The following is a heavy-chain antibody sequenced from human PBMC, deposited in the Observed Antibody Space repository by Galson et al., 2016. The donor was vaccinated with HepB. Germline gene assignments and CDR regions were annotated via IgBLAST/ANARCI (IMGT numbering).Heavy chain of an antibody. CDR1: GYNFSNYW. CDR3: ARAYDYDDYDLVTTKN. CDR2: IFPADSET. Sequence: QSGAEVKKPGESLKISCKGSGYNFSNYWIGWVRQMPGEGLEWMGIIFPADSETKHSPSFRGQNTIPADKAISTAYLQWSSLKASDTAIYYCARAYDYDDYDLVTTKNWGQGTLVTVSS. J-gene: IGHJ4*02. D-gene: IGHD4-17*01. V-gene: IGHV5-51*01.